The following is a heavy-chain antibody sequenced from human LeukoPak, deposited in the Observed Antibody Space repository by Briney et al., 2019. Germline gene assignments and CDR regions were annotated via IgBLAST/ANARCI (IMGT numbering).Heavy chain of an antibody. Sequence: PSETLSLTGGVSGRSITNTSYWAWVPQPPGKGLEWIGEVDLEGSTNYNPSLMGRVAISLDTSENHISLQLTSVTAAATAVYYWAREGGPYRPVDYSGKGTVV. CDR3: AREGGPYRPVDY. CDR2: VDLEGST. V-gene: IGHV4-4*02. CDR1: GRSITNTSY. D-gene: IGHD1-14*01. J-gene: IGHJ4*02.